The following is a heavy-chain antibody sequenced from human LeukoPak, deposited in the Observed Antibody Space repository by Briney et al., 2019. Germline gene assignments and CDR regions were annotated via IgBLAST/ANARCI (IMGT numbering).Heavy chain of an antibody. J-gene: IGHJ4*02. Sequence: GGSLRLSCAASGFTFSNYAMSWVRQAPGKGLEWVSVIYSGGATSYADSVKGRFTISRDSSKNTLYLQMNSLRADDTAVYYCARGSGDIMDYWGQGILVTVSS. CDR2: IYSGGAT. CDR3: ARGSGDIMDY. D-gene: IGHD4-17*01. CDR1: GFTFSNYA. V-gene: IGHV3-53*01.